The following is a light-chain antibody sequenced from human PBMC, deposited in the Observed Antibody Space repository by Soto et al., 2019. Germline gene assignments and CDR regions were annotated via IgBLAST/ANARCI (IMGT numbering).Light chain of an antibody. CDR2: QTS. Sequence: EVVLTQSPATLSSFPGGRVTLSCRASQYINTRLAWYQHRPGQAPRLLIYQTSIRAAGIPARFSASGSGTDFTLTISCLQSEDFATYYCQQYYSYPWTFGQGTKVDIK. J-gene: IGKJ1*01. CDR3: QQYYSYPWT. CDR1: QYINTR. V-gene: IGKV3D-15*01.